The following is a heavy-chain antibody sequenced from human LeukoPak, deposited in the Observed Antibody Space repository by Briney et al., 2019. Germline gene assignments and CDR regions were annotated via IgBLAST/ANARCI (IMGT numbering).Heavy chain of an antibody. CDR2: INAGNGNT. Sequence: ASVKVSCKASGYTFTSYAMHWVRQAPGQRLEWMGWINAGNGNTKYSQKFQGRVTITRDTSASTAYMELSSLRSEDTAVYYCARVPGAVAGGAPFDYWGQGTLVTVSS. CDR3: ARVPGAVAGGAPFDY. D-gene: IGHD6-19*01. V-gene: IGHV1-3*01. CDR1: GYTFTSYA. J-gene: IGHJ4*02.